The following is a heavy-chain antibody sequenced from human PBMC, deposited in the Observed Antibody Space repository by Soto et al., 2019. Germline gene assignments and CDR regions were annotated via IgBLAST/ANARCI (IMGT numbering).Heavy chain of an antibody. V-gene: IGHV3-23*01. Sequence: EVQLLESGGGLVQPGGSLRLSCAATGFTFKSYDMSWVRQAPGKGLEWVSTISGSGTGTYSADSVKGRFTISRDISKKMLYLQMNSLRAEDTAVYFCAKPGHYGVAIHDYYCYALGVWGQGTTVTVSS. CDR1: GFTFKSYD. J-gene: IGHJ6*02. CDR3: AKPGHYGVAIHDYYCYALGV. CDR2: ISGSGTGT. D-gene: IGHD4-17*01.